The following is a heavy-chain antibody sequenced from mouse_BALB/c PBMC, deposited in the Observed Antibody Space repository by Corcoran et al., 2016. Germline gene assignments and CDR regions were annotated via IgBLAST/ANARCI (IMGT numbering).Heavy chain of an antibody. J-gene: IGHJ1*01. Sequence: EVQLPQSGAELVKPGASVKLSCTASGFNIKDTYMHWVKQRPEQGLEWIGRIDPANGNTKYDPKFQGKATITADTSSKTAYLQLSSLTSEDTGVYYCARWDWFFDVWGAGTTVTVSS. V-gene: IGHV14-3*02. CDR1: GFNIKDTY. CDR3: ARWDWFFDV. CDR2: IDPANGNT.